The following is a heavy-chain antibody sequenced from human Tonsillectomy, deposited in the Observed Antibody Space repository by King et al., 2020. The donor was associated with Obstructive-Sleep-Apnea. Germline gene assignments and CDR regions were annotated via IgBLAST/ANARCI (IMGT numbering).Heavy chain of an antibody. D-gene: IGHD2-21*02. V-gene: IGHV3-21*01. Sequence: VQLVESGGGLVKPGGSLRLSFVASGFTFSSYSVHWVLQAPGKGLWWVSYISRSISHIYYADTVKGRFTISRDNAKNSRYLQMNSLRAEDTAVYYCARDRGDCIDLWGRGTLVTVSS. CDR3: ARDRGDCIDL. CDR2: ISRSISHI. J-gene: IGHJ2*01. CDR1: GFTFSSYS.